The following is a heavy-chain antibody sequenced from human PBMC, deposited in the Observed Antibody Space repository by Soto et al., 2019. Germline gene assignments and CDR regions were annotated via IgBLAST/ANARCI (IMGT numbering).Heavy chain of an antibody. D-gene: IGHD4-17*01. J-gene: IGHJ4*02. CDR1: GFTFGSYG. V-gene: IGHV3-30*18. Sequence: PGGSLRLSCAASGFTFGSYGMHWVRQAPGKGLEWVAVISYDGSNKYYADSVKGRFTISRDNSKNTLYLQMNSLRAEDTAVYYCAKDLRAMTTVTKTKADYWGQGT. CDR2: ISYDGSNK. CDR3: AKDLRAMTTVTKTKADY.